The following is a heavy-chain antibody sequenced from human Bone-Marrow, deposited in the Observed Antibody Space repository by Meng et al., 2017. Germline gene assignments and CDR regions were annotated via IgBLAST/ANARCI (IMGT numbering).Heavy chain of an antibody. CDR3: ARDNTDSSSWYWGRGPNNWFDP. V-gene: IGHV3-33*01. D-gene: IGHD6-13*01. CDR1: GFTFSSYG. Sequence: GGSLRLSCAASGFTFSSYGMHWVRQAPGKGLEWVAVIWYDGSNKYYADSVKGRFTISRDNSKNTLYLQMNSLRAEDTAVYYCARDNTDSSSWYWGRGPNNWFDPWGQGTLVIVSS. CDR2: IWYDGSNK. J-gene: IGHJ5*02.